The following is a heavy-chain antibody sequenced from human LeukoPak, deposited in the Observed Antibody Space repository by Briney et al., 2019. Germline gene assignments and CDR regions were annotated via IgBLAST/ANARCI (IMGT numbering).Heavy chain of an antibody. Sequence: ASVKVSCKASGYTFTSYDINWVRQATGQGLEWMGWINPNSGNTGYAQKFQGRVTITRNTSISTAYMELSSLRSEDTAVYYCARGAFPRRGHYFDYWGQGTLVTVSS. CDR1: GYTFTSYD. J-gene: IGHJ4*02. V-gene: IGHV1-8*03. CDR2: INPNSGNT. CDR3: ARGAFPRRGHYFDY. D-gene: IGHD1-14*01.